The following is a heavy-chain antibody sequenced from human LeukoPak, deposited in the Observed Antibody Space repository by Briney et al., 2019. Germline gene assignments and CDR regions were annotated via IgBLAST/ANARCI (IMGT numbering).Heavy chain of an antibody. J-gene: IGHJ6*02. D-gene: IGHD5-24*01. CDR3: ARVSGRDGYGNGMDV. Sequence: GESLKISCKGSGYTFTNYWIGWVRQMPGKGLEWMGIIYPGDSDTRYSPSFQGQVTISADKSISTAYLQWSSLKASNTAMYYCARVSGRDGYGNGMDVWGQGTTVTVSS. V-gene: IGHV5-51*01. CDR2: IYPGDSDT. CDR1: GYTFTNYW.